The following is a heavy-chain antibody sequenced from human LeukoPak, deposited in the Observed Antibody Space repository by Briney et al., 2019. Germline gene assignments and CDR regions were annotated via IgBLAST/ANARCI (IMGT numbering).Heavy chain of an antibody. D-gene: IGHD2/OR15-2a*01. J-gene: IGHJ4*02. Sequence: GGSLRLSCAASGFTFSSYAMTWVRQAPGKGLEWVSAISTSGGGYTFYADSVKGRFTISRDDSKNMVYLQMNSLRAEDTAVYYCAKDYFLIDYWGQGTLVTVSS. V-gene: IGHV3-23*01. CDR3: AKDYFLIDY. CDR1: GFTFSSYA. CDR2: ISTSGGGYT.